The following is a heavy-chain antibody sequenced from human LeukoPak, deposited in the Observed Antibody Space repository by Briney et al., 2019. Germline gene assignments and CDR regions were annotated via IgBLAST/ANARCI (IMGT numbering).Heavy chain of an antibody. J-gene: IGHJ4*02. CDR2: ISHDGSDK. CDR3: AKDYGPTRTVVVAAPLDY. V-gene: IGHV3-30*18. Sequence: GGSLRLSCAASGFTFSRYGMHWVRQAPGKGLEWVAVISHDGSDKYYGDSVKGRFTISGDNSKNTLYLQTNSLTADDTAVYYCAKDYGPTRTVVVAAPLDYWGQGTLVTVSS. CDR1: GFTFSRYG. D-gene: IGHD2-15*01.